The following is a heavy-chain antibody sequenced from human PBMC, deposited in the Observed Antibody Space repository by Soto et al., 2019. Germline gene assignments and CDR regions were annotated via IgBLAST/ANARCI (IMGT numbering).Heavy chain of an antibody. CDR2: IYHSGST. D-gene: IGHD4-17*01. V-gene: IGHV4-30-2*01. Sequence: QLQPQESGSGLVKPSQTLSLTCAVSGGSISSGGYSWSWIRQPPGKGLEWIGYIYHSGSTSYNPSLKSRVTISVDSPKNQFSLKLISVNAADTAVYYCARRGKADGDYTTNYYFGMDVWGQGTTLTVSS. J-gene: IGHJ6*02. CDR3: ARRGKADGDYTTNYYFGMDV. CDR1: GGSISSGGYS.